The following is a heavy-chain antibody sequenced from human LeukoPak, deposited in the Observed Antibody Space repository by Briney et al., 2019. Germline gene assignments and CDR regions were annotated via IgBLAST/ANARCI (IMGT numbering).Heavy chain of an antibody. CDR1: GFTFSSYS. CDR3: ARDSPILCGGDCHGAFDI. V-gene: IGHV3-21*01. CDR2: ISSSSSYI. Sequence: GGSLRLSCAASGFTFSSYSMNWVRQAPGKGLEWVSSISSSSSYIYYADSVKGRFTISRDNAKNSLYLQMNSLRAEDTAVYYCARDSPILCGGDCHGAFDIWGQGTMVTVSS. J-gene: IGHJ3*02. D-gene: IGHD2-21*02.